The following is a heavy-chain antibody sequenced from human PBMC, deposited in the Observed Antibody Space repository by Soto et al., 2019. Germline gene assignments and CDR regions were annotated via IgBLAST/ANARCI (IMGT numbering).Heavy chain of an antibody. CDR1: GGSISSYY. V-gene: IGHV4-59*01. CDR3: ARVTSGYSYGTYYYYGMDV. Sequence: SETLSLTCTVSGGSISSYYWSWIRQPPGKGLEWIGYIYYSGSTNYNPSLKSRVTISVDTSKNQFSLKLSSVTAADTAVYYCARVTSGYSYGTYYYYGMDVWGQGTTVTVSS. D-gene: IGHD5-18*01. CDR2: IYYSGST. J-gene: IGHJ6*02.